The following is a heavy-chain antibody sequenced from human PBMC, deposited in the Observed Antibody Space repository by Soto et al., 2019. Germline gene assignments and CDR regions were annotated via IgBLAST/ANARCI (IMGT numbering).Heavy chain of an antibody. Sequence: HPGGSLRLSCAASGFTFSSYAMSWVRQAPGKGLEWVSAISGSGGSTYYADSVKGRLTIPRDNSKNTLYLQMNSLRAEDTAVYYCLRQYQLLLGYYYYGMDVWGQGTTVTVSS. CDR2: ISGSGGST. V-gene: IGHV3-23*01. CDR3: LRQYQLLLGYYYYGMDV. D-gene: IGHD2-2*01. CDR1: GFTFSSYA. J-gene: IGHJ6*02.